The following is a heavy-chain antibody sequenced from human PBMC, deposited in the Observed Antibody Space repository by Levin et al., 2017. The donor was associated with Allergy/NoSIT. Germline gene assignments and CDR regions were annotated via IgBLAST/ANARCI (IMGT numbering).Heavy chain of an antibody. D-gene: IGHD2/OR15-2a*01. CDR2: IYYDGSA. J-gene: IGHJ6*02. Sequence: SETLSLTCTVSGGSISSESYYWAWVRQPPGKGLEWLGSIYYDGSAYYNPSRKTRLSISVDTSKNHFSLTVNSVTAADTAVYYCAGEPNSPYYYHYGLDVWGQGATVTVSS. CDR1: GGSISSESYY. CDR3: AGEPNSPYYYHYGLDV. V-gene: IGHV4-39*07.